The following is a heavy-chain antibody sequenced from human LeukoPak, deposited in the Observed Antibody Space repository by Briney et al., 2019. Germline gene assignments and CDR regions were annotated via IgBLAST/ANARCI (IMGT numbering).Heavy chain of an antibody. Sequence: GGSLRLSCAASGFTFSSYAISWVRQAPGQGLEWMGGIIPIFGTANYAQKFQGRVTITADESTSTAYMELSSLRSEDTAVYYCARDLGYCSGGSCYADFDYWGQGTLVTVSS. V-gene: IGHV1-69*01. D-gene: IGHD2-15*01. CDR3: ARDLGYCSGGSCYADFDY. J-gene: IGHJ4*02. CDR2: IIPIFGTA. CDR1: GFTFSSYA.